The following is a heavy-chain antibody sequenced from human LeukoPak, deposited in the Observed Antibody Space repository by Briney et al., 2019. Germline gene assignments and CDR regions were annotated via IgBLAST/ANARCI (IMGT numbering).Heavy chain of an antibody. CDR2: VNPKSGAT. Sequence: ASVKVSCKASGYIFTDYCIHWVRQAPGQGLEWMAWVNPKSGATKYVQKFQGRVTMTRDTSITTMYMELRGLTSDDTAIYYCARDQGSNSAFGDWGQGTLVTVSS. CDR1: GYIFTDYC. J-gene: IGHJ4*02. V-gene: IGHV1-2*02. CDR3: ARDQGSNSAFGD. D-gene: IGHD2/OR15-2a*01.